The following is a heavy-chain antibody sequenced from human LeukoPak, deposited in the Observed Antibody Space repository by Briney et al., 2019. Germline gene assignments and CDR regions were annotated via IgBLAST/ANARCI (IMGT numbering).Heavy chain of an antibody. J-gene: IGHJ6*02. CDR1: GFTFSSHA. Sequence: RGSLRLSCEASGFTFSSHAMHWVRQAPGKGLEWVAIIWFDGSNSYYADSVKGRFTISRDNSKNTLYLQMNSLRAEDTAVYYCARVGDYYDMDIWGQGTTVTVSS. CDR2: IWFDGSNS. CDR3: ARVGDYYDMDI. D-gene: IGHD3-16*01. V-gene: IGHV3-33*01.